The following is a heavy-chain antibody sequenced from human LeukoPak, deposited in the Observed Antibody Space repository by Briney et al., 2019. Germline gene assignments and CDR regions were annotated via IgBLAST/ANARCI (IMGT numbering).Heavy chain of an antibody. CDR1: GGSISSYY. D-gene: IGHD3-10*01. V-gene: IGHV4-59*01. CDR2: IYYSGST. Sequence: SETLSLTCTVSGGSISSYYWSWIRQPPGKGLEWIGYIYYSGSTNYNPSLKSRVTISVDTSKNQFSLKLSSVTAADTAVYYCASRGPEDYWGQGTLVTVSS. J-gene: IGHJ4*02. CDR3: ASRGPEDY.